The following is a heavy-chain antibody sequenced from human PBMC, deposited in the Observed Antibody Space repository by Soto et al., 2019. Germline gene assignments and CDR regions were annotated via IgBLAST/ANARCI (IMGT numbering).Heavy chain of an antibody. CDR2: IYYSGST. D-gene: IGHD3-9*01. Sequence: SETLSLTCTVSGGSISSGDYYWSWIRQPPGKGLEWIGYIYYSGSTYYNPSLKSRVTISVDTSKNQFSLKLSSVTAADTAVYYCARSPTGYFDWLSSDYWGQGTLVTVSS. V-gene: IGHV4-30-4*01. CDR3: ARSPTGYFDWLSSDY. J-gene: IGHJ4*02. CDR1: GGSISSGDYY.